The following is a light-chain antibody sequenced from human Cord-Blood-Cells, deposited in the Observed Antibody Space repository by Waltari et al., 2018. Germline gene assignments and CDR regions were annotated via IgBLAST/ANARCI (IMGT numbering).Light chain of an antibody. CDR2: EVS. CDR3: SSYTSSSTLV. V-gene: IGLV2-14*01. Sequence: YALTQPASVSGSPGQSITIPCPGTSSDVGGYNYVSWYQQHPGKAPKLMIYEVSNRPSGVSNRFSGSKSGNTASLTISGLQAEDEADYYCSSYTSSSTLVFGGGTKLTVL. J-gene: IGLJ2*01. CDR1: SSDVGGYNY.